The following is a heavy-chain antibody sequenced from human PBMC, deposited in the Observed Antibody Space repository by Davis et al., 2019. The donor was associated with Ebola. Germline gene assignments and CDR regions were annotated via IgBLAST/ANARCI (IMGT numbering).Heavy chain of an antibody. V-gene: IGHV3-73*01. CDR1: GFTFSGSA. D-gene: IGHD5-18*01. J-gene: IGHJ4*02. CDR3: TRHIRADTAMID. CDR2: IRSKANSYAT. Sequence: GESLKISCAASGFTFSGSAMHWVRQASGKGLEWVGRIRSKANSYATAYAASVKGRFTISRDDSKNTAYLPMNSLKTEDTAVYYCTRHIRADTAMIDWGQGTLVTVSS.